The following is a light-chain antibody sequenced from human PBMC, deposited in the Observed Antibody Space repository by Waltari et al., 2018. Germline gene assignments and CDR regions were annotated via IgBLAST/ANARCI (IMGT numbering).Light chain of an antibody. CDR2: KDS. CDR1: ALPNQY. J-gene: IGLJ2*01. Sequence: SYELTQPPSVSVSPGQTARITCSGDALPNQYAYWYQQKPGQAPVVVIYKDSERPSGMPEAISGATLGKKVTLAISGGQAEDEADYYCQSTDSRGTSGVFGGGTKLTVL. CDR3: QSTDSRGTSGV. V-gene: IGLV3-25*03.